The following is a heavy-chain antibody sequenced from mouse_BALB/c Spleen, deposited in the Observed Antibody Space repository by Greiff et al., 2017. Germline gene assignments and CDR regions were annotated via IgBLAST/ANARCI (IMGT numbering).Heavy chain of an antibody. D-gene: IGHD2-4*01. V-gene: IGHV1-14*01. CDR3: ARWGDYHWYFDV. CDR2: INPYNDGT. CDR1: GYTFTSYV. Sequence: EVQLVESGPELVKPGASVKMSCKASGYTFTSYVMHWVKQKPGQGLEWIGYINPYNDGTKYNEKFKGKATLTSDKSSSTAYMELSSLTSEDSAVYYCARWGDYHWYFDVWGAGTTVTVSS. J-gene: IGHJ1*01.